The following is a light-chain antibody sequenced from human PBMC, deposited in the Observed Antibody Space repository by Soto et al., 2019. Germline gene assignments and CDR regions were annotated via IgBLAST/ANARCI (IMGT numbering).Light chain of an antibody. Sequence: EIVMTQSQATLSVSPGERVTLSCRARQSVGSNLAWYQQKPGQAPRLLIYGASTRATGIPARFSGSGSETEFTLTISSLQAEDSAVYFCQQYNNWPTWTFGQGTKVDIK. CDR1: QSVGSN. V-gene: IGKV3-15*01. CDR2: GAS. CDR3: QQYNNWPTWT. J-gene: IGKJ1*01.